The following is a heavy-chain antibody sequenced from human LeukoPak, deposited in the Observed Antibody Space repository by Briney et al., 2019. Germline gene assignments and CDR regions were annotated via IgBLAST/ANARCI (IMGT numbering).Heavy chain of an antibody. Sequence: PGGSLRLSCAASGFTFSSYSMSWVRQAPGKGLEWVSAISGSGGSTYYADSVKGRFTISRDNSKNTLYLQMNSLRAEDTAVYYCAKDGAMGNYDYVWGSYRYSYFDYWGQGTLVTVSS. CDR3: AKDGAMGNYDYVWGSYRYSYFDY. J-gene: IGHJ4*02. CDR2: ISGSGGST. V-gene: IGHV3-23*01. CDR1: GFTFSSYS. D-gene: IGHD3-16*02.